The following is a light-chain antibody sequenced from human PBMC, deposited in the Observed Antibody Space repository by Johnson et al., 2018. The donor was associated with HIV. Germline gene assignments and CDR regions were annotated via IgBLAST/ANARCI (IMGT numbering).Light chain of an antibody. CDR1: SSNIGNNY. V-gene: IGLV1-51*02. J-gene: IGLJ1*01. CDR3: GTWDSSLSVYV. Sequence: QSVLTQPPSVSAAPGQKVTISCSGSSSNIGNNYVSWYQQLPGTAPKLLIYENNQRSSGIPDRFSGSKSATSATLDITGLQTGDEADYYCGTWDSSLSVYVFGSGTKVTVL. CDR2: ENN.